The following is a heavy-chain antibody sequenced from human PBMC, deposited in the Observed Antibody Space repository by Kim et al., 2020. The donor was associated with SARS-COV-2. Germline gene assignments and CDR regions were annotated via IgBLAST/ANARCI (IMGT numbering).Heavy chain of an antibody. V-gene: IGHV3-7*03. CDR2: IKQDGSEK. Sequence: GGSLRLSCAASGFTFSSYWMSWVRQAPGKGLEWVANIKQDGSEKYYVDSVKGRFTISRDNAKNSLYLQMNSLRAEDTAVYYCAREGYLWFGELLAFDYWGQGTLVTVSS. CDR1: GFTFSSYW. D-gene: IGHD3-10*01. CDR3: AREGYLWFGELLAFDY. J-gene: IGHJ4*02.